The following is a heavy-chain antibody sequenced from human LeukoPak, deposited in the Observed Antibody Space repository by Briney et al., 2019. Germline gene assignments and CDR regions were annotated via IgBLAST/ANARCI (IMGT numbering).Heavy chain of an antibody. CDR2: ISHSGST. D-gene: IGHD1-26*01. CDR1: GYSISSGYY. V-gene: IGHV4-38-2*02. J-gene: IGHJ4*02. Sequence: PSETLSLTCTVSGYSISSGYYWGWIRQPPGKGLEWIGSISHSGSTYYNPSLKSRVSISVDTSKNQFSLRLSSVTAADTAVYYCARALLVGAILDDFDYWGQGTLVTVSS. CDR3: ARALLVGAILDDFDY.